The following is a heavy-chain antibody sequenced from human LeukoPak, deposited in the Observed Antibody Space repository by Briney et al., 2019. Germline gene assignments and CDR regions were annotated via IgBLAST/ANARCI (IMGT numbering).Heavy chain of an antibody. CDR2: IDTDGSTT. J-gene: IGHJ3*01. V-gene: IGHV3-74*01. CDR1: RFTFSSYW. CDR3: ARTIGSKNAFDL. D-gene: IGHD1-26*01. Sequence: GGSLRLSCAASRFTFSSYWMHWVRQAPGKGLVWVSRIDTDGSTTTCADSVKGRFTISRDNAKNTLYLQMNSLRAEDTAVYYCARTIGSKNAFDLWGQGTMVTVSS.